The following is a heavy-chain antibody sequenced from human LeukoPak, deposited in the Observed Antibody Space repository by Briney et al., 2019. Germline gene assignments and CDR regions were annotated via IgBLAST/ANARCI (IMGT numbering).Heavy chain of an antibody. CDR1: GFTISSYG. CDR3: AKPDTETDIVVVVAAPPPFDY. V-gene: IGHV3-30*18. J-gene: IGHJ4*02. CDR2: ISYDVINK. D-gene: IGHD2-15*01. Sequence: SGGSLRLSCAASGFTISSYGMHWVRQAPGKGLEWVAVISYDVINKYYADSVKGRFTVSRDNSKNTLYLQMNSLRAEDTAVYYCAKPDTETDIVVVVAAPPPFDYWGQGTLVTVSS.